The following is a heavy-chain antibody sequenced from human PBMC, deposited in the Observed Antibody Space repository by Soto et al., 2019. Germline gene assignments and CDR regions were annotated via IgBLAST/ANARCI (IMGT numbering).Heavy chain of an antibody. V-gene: IGHV4-34*01. CDR3: AKRYYDFWSGPGAFDI. J-gene: IGHJ3*02. Sequence: SETLSLTCAVYGGSFSGYYWSWIRQPPGKGLEWIGEINHSGSTNYNPSLKSRVTISVDTSKNQFSLKLSSVTAADTAVYYCAKRYYDFWSGPGAFDIWGQGTMVTVPS. CDR2: INHSGST. CDR1: GGSFSGYY. D-gene: IGHD3-3*01.